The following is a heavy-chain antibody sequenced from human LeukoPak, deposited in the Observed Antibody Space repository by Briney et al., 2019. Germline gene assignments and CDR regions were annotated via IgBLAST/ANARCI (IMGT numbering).Heavy chain of an antibody. CDR3: ARGVWSGSFDY. Sequence: ASVKVSCKASGYTFTGYYMHWVRQAPGQGLEWMGRINPNSGNTGYAQKFQGRVTITRNTSISTAYMELSSLRSEDTAVYYCARGVWSGSFDYWGQGTLVTVSS. D-gene: IGHD3-3*01. J-gene: IGHJ4*02. CDR2: INPNSGNT. CDR1: GYTFTGYY. V-gene: IGHV1-8*03.